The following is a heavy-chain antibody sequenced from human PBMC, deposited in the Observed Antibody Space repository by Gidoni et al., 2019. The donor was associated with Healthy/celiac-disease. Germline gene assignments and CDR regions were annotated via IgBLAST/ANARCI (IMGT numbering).Heavy chain of an antibody. CDR2: IKSKTDGGTT. J-gene: IGHJ4*02. CDR3: TTDIVVVTATHHPDY. D-gene: IGHD2-21*02. Sequence: EVQLVESGGGLVKPGGSLRLSCAASGFTFSNAWMSWVRQAPGKGLEWVGRIKSKTDGGTTDYAAPVKGRFTISRDDSKNTLYLQMNSLKTEDTAVYYCTTDIVVVTATHHPDYWGQGTLVTVSS. CDR1: GFTFSNAW. V-gene: IGHV3-15*01.